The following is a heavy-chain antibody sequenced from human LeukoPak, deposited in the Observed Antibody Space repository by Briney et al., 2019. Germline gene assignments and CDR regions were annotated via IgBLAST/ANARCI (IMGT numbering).Heavy chain of an antibody. J-gene: IGHJ4*02. CDR2: ISSSSSYI. CDR1: GFTFSSYS. Sequence: GGSLRLSCAASGFTFSSYSMTWVRQAPGKGLEWVSSISSSSSYIYYADSVKGRFTISRDNAKNSLYLQMNSLRAEDTAVYYCARRTTVTTRGDFDYWGQGTLVTVSS. D-gene: IGHD4-17*01. V-gene: IGHV3-21*01. CDR3: ARRTTVTTRGDFDY.